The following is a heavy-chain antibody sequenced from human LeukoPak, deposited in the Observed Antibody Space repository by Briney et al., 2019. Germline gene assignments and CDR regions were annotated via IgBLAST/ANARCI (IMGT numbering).Heavy chain of an antibody. Sequence: SETLSLTCAVYGRSFSGYYWSWIRQPPGKGLEWIGEINHSGSTNYNPSLKSRVTISVDMSKNQFSLKLSSVTAADTAVYYCARDGYRDYYFDYWGQGTLVTVSS. V-gene: IGHV4-34*01. D-gene: IGHD5-24*01. CDR3: ARDGYRDYYFDY. J-gene: IGHJ4*02. CDR2: INHSGST. CDR1: GRSFSGYY.